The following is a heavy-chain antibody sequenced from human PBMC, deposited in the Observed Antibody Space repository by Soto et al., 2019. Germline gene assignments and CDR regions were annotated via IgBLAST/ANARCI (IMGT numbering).Heavy chain of an antibody. CDR1: GFTFYTLA. Sequence: GGSLRLSXAASGFTFYTLAMNCVRQAPGKGLEWVSGISDSGISTYYADSVKGRCAISRDNSKNTLYLQMNNLRAEDTAVYYCARNGGNNLAYWGQGTLVTVSS. V-gene: IGHV3-23*01. CDR2: ISDSGIST. CDR3: ARNGGNNLAY. D-gene: IGHD3-16*01. J-gene: IGHJ4*02.